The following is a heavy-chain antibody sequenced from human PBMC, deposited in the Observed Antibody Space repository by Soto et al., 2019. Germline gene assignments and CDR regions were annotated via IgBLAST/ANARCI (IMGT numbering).Heavy chain of an antibody. V-gene: IGHV5-51*01. CDR1: GYSFTSYW. CDR2: IYPGDSDT. J-gene: IGHJ3*02. D-gene: IGHD1-26*01. Sequence: GESLKISCKGSGYSFTSYWIGWVRQMPGKGLEWMGIIYPGDSDTRYSPSFQGRVTISADKSISTAYLQWSSLKASDTAMYYCARHYSGKKNSPPDAFDIWGQGTMVTVSS. CDR3: ARHYSGKKNSPPDAFDI.